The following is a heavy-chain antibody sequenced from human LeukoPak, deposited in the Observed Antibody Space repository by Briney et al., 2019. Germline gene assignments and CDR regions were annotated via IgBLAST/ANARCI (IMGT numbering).Heavy chain of an antibody. J-gene: IGHJ5*02. V-gene: IGHV4-59*01. Sequence: SETLSLTCTVSGGSINTFYWSWIRQPPGKGLEWIGYIYYSGSTNYNPSLKSRVTISVDTSKNQFSLKLSSVTAADTAVYYCARGRITVAPWGQGTPVTVSS. CDR1: GGSINTFY. CDR2: IYYSGST. D-gene: IGHD4-23*01. CDR3: ARGRITVAP.